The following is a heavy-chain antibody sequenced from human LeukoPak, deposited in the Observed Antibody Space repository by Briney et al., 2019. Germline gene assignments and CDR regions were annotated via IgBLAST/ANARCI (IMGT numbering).Heavy chain of an antibody. J-gene: IGHJ5*02. Sequence: GGSLRLSCAASGFTFSSYSMNWVRQAPGKGLEWVSSISSSSSYIYYADSVKGRFTISRDNAKNSLYLQMNSLRAEDTAVYYCAREPPAYYYDSSGYLDPEASHPWGQGTLVTVSS. CDR1: GFTFSSYS. V-gene: IGHV3-21*01. CDR3: AREPPAYYYDSSGYLDPEASHP. CDR2: ISSSSSYI. D-gene: IGHD3-22*01.